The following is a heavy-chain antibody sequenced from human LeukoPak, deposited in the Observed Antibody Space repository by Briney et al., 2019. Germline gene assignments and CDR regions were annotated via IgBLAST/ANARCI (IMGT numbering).Heavy chain of an antibody. V-gene: IGHV3-23*01. CDR3: AKSGGDSYFDY. D-gene: IGHD2-21*02. CDR2: ISGSGGST. J-gene: IGHJ4*02. CDR1: GFTFSSYG. Sequence: GGSLRLSCAASGFTFSSYGMSWVRQAPGKGLEWVSAISGSGGSTDYADSVKGRFTISRDYSENTLYLQMNSLRTEDTAVYYCAKSGGDSYFDYWGQGTLVTVSS.